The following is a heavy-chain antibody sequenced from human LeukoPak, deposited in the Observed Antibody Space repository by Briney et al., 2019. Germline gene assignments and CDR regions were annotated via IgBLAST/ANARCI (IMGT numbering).Heavy chain of an antibody. CDR1: VSSFTSCG. D-gene: IGHD3-3*01. CDR3: ARSTHYDFWSGYHPQFDY. CDR2: SNAYIGNT. J-gene: IGHJ4*02. Sequence: ASENISRKASVSSFTSCGISWVRQPPGQGLEWKGLSNAYIGNTKYAQKLQVRVTMTTITTTSTAYMVLRSLRSDDTGVYYCARSTHYDFWSGYHPQFDYWGQRTLVTVSS. V-gene: IGHV1-18*01.